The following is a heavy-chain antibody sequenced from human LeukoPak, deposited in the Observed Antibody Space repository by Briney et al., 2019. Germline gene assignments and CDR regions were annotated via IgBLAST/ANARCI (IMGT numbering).Heavy chain of an antibody. V-gene: IGHV1-2*02. CDR3: ARGGDTAMVTSWWFDP. CDR2: INPNSGGT. CDR1: GYTFTGYY. D-gene: IGHD5-18*01. J-gene: IGHJ5*02. Sequence: GASVKVSCKASGYTFTGYYMHWVRQAPGQGLEWMGWINPNSGGTNYAQKFQGRVTMTRDTSISTVYMELSSLRSEDTAVYYCARGGDTAMVTSWWFDPWGQGTLVTVSS.